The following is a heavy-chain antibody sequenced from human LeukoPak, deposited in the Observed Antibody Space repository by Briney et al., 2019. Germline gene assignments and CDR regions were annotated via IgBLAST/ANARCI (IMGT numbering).Heavy chain of an antibody. D-gene: IGHD3-3*01. CDR2: ISYSGST. CDR3: ARHIPVIWSSGYYYGMDV. CDR1: GVSISTYY. V-gene: IGHV4-59*08. J-gene: IGHJ6*02. Sequence: PSETLTLTCTVSGVSISTYYWNWIRQPPGKGLEWMGYISYSGSTNYNPSRRSRVPISEDTSRNQFSLRLNSVTAADTAVYYCARHIPVIWSSGYYYGMDVWGQGTTVTVSS.